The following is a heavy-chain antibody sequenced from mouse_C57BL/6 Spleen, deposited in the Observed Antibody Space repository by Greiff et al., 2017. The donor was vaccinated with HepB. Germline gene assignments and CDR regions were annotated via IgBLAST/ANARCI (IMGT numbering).Heavy chain of an antibody. CDR3: TRRIQPRAMDD. Sequence: VQLQQSGAELVRPGASVTLSCKASGYTFTDYEMHWVKQTPVHGLEWIGAIDPETGGTAYNQKFKGKAILTADKSSSTAYMELRSLTSEDSAVYYCTRRIQPRAMDDWGQGTSVTVSS. V-gene: IGHV1-15*01. CDR1: GYTFTDYE. D-gene: IGHD2-10*02. J-gene: IGHJ4*01. CDR2: IDPETGGT.